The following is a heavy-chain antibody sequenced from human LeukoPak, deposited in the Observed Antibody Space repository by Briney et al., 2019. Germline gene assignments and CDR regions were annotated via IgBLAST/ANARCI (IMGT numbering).Heavy chain of an antibody. CDR1: GYTFTSYG. J-gene: IGHJ4*02. Sequence: SVKVSCKASGYTFTSYGISWVRQAPGQGLEWMGRIIPILGIANYAQKFQGRVTITAGKSTSTAYMELSSLRSEDTAVYYCARGFMTTVVTPFDYWGQGTLVTVSS. V-gene: IGHV1-69*04. CDR2: IIPILGIA. CDR3: ARGFMTTVVTPFDY. D-gene: IGHD4-23*01.